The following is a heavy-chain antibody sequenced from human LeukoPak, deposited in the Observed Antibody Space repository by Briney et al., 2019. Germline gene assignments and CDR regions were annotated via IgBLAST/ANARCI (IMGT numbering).Heavy chain of an antibody. V-gene: IGHV4-31*03. CDR2: IYYSGST. D-gene: IGHD4-23*01. CDR1: GGSISSGGYY. Sequence: SQTLSLTCTVSGGSISSGGYYWSWIRQHPGKGLEWIGYIYYSGSTYYNPSLKSRVTISVDTSKNQFSLKLSSVTAADAAVYYCARARTTVVTLDYWGQGTLVTVSS. CDR3: ARARTTVVTLDY. J-gene: IGHJ4*02.